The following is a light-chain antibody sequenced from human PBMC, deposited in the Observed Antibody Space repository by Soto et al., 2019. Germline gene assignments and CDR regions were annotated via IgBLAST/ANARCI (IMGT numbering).Light chain of an antibody. V-gene: IGKV1-5*01. Sequence: DIQMTQSPSTLSASVGDRVTITCRASQSISSWLAWYQQKPGKAPKRLIYDASSLESGVPARFSGSGSGTEFTLTISSLQSEDFAVYYCQQYSNWWTFGQGTKVDI. CDR2: DAS. CDR1: QSISSW. J-gene: IGKJ1*01. CDR3: QQYSNWWT.